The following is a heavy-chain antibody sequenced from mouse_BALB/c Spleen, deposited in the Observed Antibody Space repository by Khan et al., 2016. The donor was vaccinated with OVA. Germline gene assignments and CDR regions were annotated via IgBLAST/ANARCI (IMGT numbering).Heavy chain of an antibody. CDR3: ARNREPDYFDY. J-gene: IGHJ2*01. V-gene: IGHV2-9*02. CDR1: GFSLTSHG. CDR2: IWAGGST. Sequence: VQLQESGPGLVAPSQTLSITCTVSGFSLTSHGVHWVRQPPGKGLEWLGVIWAGGSTNYNSAPMSRLSISKDSSKSQVFLKMNSLQTDDTAMYCCARNREPDYFDYWGQGTTLTVSS.